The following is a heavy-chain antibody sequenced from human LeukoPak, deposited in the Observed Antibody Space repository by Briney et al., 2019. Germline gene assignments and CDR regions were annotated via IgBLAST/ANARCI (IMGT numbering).Heavy chain of an antibody. CDR2: IYYSGST. D-gene: IGHD1-26*01. V-gene: IGHV4-39*01. CDR3: ARLNYYGFDY. J-gene: IGHJ4*02. CDR1: GGSISSTSSY. Sequence: PSETLSLTCTVSGGSISSTSSYWGWIRQPPGKGLEWIATIYYSGSTYYNASLKSRTTIAVDTSKSQFSLKLSSVTAADTAVYYCARLNYYGFDYWGQGTLVTFSS.